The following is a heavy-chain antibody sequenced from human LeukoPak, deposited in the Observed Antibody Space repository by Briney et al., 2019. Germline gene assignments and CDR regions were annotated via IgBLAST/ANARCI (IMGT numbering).Heavy chain of an antibody. CDR3: ARPLGSLKEYWWFDP. CDR2: INPSGGST. CDR1: GYTFTSYY. Sequence: GASVKVSCKASGYTFTSYYMHWVRQAPGQGLEWMGIINPSGGSTSYAQKFQGRVTMTRDMSTSTVYMELTRLRSDDTAVYYCARPLGSLKEYWWFDPWGQGTLVTVSS. J-gene: IGHJ5*02. V-gene: IGHV1-46*01. D-gene: IGHD2/OR15-2a*01.